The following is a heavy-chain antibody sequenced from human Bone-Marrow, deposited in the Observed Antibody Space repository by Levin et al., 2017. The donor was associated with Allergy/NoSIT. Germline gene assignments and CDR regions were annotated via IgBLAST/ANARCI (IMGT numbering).Heavy chain of an antibody. CDR3: VKDPPYYYGSGSYWFDY. J-gene: IGHJ4*02. CDR1: GFTFSSYA. Sequence: GESLKISCSASGFTFSSYAMHWVRQAPGKGLEYVSAISSNGGSTYYADSVKGRFTISRDNSKNTLYLQMSSLRAEDTAVYYCVKDPPYYYGSGSYWFDYWGQGTLVTVSS. CDR2: ISSNGGST. V-gene: IGHV3-64D*06. D-gene: IGHD3-10*01.